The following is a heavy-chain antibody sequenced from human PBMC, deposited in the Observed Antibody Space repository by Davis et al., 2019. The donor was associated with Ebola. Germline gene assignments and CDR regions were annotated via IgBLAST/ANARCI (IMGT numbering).Heavy chain of an antibody. CDR1: GYSFTSYW. CDR3: ARDGYSSGWVFDY. D-gene: IGHD6-19*01. Sequence: GGSLRLSCKGSGYSFTSYWIGWVRQMPGKGLEWMGIIYPGDSDTTYSPAFQGQVTISVDKSINTAYLQWSSLKASDTAMYYCARDGYSSGWVFDYWGQGTLLTVSS. CDR2: IYPGDSDT. J-gene: IGHJ4*02. V-gene: IGHV5-51*01.